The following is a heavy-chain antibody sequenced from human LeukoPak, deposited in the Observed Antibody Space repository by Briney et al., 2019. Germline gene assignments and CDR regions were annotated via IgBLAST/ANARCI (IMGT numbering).Heavy chain of an antibody. V-gene: IGHV3-23*01. CDR2: ISGSDGRT. J-gene: IGHJ3*01. D-gene: IGHD3-22*01. CDR1: GFTFSSYA. CDR3: AKRDDSNYCSGIDVFDV. Sequence: PGGSLRLSCAASGFTFSSYAMSWVCQAPGKGLEWVSAISGSDGRTFYADSVKGRFTISRDNSKNTLDLQMSSLRVDDAAVYYCAKRDDSNYCSGIDVFDVWGQGTVVTVSS.